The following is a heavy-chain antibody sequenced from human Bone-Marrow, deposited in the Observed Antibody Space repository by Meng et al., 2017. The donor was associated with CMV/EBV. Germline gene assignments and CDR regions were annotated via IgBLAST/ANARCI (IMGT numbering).Heavy chain of an antibody. Sequence: GGSLRPSFAAFGFTFSNYDLHWFHQAPGKGLEWVAFVQYDGSNKYYADSVKGRFTISRDNSKNTLYLQMNSLRPEDTAVYHCAKDYDFWSAYPHYYGLDVWGQGTTVTVSS. D-gene: IGHD3-3*01. J-gene: IGHJ6*02. V-gene: IGHV3-30*02. CDR2: VQYDGSNK. CDR3: AKDYDFWSAYPHYYGLDV. CDR1: GFTFSNYD.